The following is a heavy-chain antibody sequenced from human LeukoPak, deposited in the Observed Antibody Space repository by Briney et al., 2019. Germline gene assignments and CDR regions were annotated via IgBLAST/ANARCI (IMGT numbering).Heavy chain of an antibody. CDR2: IRSKANSYAT. D-gene: IGHD3-10*01. V-gene: IGHV3-73*01. J-gene: IGHJ4*02. CDR3: TRGLVRGVIISGY. CDR1: GFTFSGSA. Sequence: GGSLRLSCAASGFTFSGSAMHWVRQAPGKGLEWVGRIRSKANSYATAYAASVKGRFTISRDDSKNTAYLQMNSLKTEDTAVYYCTRGLVRGVIISGYWGQGTLVTVSS.